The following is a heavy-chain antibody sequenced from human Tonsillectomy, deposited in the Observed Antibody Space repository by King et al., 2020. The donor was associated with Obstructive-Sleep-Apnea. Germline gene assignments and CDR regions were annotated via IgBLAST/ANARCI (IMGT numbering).Heavy chain of an antibody. CDR3: ARERGYYSSGSYYNAFDY. D-gene: IGHD3-10*01. J-gene: IGHJ4*02. Sequence: VQLVESGGGLVQPGGSLRLSCAVSGFTFNNYWMHWVRQAPGKGLVWVSRINTAGSTTSYADSVKGRFTISRDNAKNTLYLQMNSLRAEDTAVYFCARERGYYSSGSYYNAFDYWGQGTLVTVSS. CDR1: GFTFNNYW. V-gene: IGHV3-74*01. CDR2: INTAGSTT.